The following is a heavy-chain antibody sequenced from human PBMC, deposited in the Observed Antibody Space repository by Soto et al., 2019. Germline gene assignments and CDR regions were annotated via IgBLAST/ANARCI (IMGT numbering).Heavy chain of an antibody. J-gene: IGHJ4*02. D-gene: IGHD5-18*01. CDR1: GFTFSSYS. V-gene: IGHV3-21*01. Sequence: PGGSLRLSCAASGFTFSSYSMNWVRQAPGKGLEWVSSISSSSSYIYYADSVKGRFTISRDNAKNSLYLQMNSLRAEDTAVYYCARAGYSYGLPTVTTFEYYFDYWGQGTLVTVSS. CDR2: ISSSSSYI. CDR3: ARAGYSYGLPTVTTFEYYFDY.